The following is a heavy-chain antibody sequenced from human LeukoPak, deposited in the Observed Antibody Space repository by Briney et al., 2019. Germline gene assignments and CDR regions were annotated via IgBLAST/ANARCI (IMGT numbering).Heavy chain of an antibody. CDR3: ATDGRATVDYGY. D-gene: IGHD4-17*01. V-gene: IGHV1-8*01. CDR2: MNPNSGNT. CDR1: GYTFTSYD. Sequence: ASVKVSCKASGYTFTSYDINWVRQATGQGLEWMGWMNPNSGNTGYAQKFQGRVTMTEDTSTDTAYMELSSLRSEDTAVYYCATDGRATVDYGYWGQGTLVTVSS. J-gene: IGHJ4*02.